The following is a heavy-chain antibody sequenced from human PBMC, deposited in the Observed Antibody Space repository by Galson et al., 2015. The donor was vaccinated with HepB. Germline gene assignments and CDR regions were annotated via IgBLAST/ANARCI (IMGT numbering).Heavy chain of an antibody. Sequence: SLRLSCAASGFTFTNYAIHWVRQAPGKGLEWVTFTSYDGTTKGYADSVKGRFTISRDNSENTVYLQMSSLRPEDTAIYYCARAAGRQYHEFWNGYGWYFDLWGRGTLLTVSS. D-gene: IGHD3-3*01. CDR2: TSYDGTTK. V-gene: IGHV3-30-3*01. CDR1: GFTFTNYA. J-gene: IGHJ2*01. CDR3: ARAAGRQYHEFWNGYGWYFDL.